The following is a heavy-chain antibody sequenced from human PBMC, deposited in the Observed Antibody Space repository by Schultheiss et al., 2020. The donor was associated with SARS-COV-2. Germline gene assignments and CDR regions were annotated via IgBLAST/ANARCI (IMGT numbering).Heavy chain of an antibody. CDR2: IYTSGST. V-gene: IGHV4-61*02. Sequence: SETLSLTCTVSGGSISSGSYYWSWIRQPAGKGLEWIGRIYTSGSTNYNPSLKSRVTMSVDTSKNQMSLKLTSVTAADTAVYYCARGFYYDTSAFDYWGQGTLVTVSS. D-gene: IGHD3-22*01. J-gene: IGHJ4*02. CDR3: ARGFYYDTSAFDY. CDR1: GGSISSGSYY.